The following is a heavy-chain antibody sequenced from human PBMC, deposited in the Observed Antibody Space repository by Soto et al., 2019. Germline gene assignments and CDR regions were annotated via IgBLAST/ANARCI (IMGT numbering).Heavy chain of an antibody. J-gene: IGHJ4*02. V-gene: IGHV3-23*01. Sequence: EVQLLESGGGLVQPGGYLRLSCAASGYIFSNYAMSWVRQAPGKGLEWVSAISGSGVDTYYADSVKGRFTFSRDNSRSTLYLQMNSLRAEDTGIYYCAKDLGMGRGSCFDYWGQGTVVTVSS. CDR2: ISGSGVDT. D-gene: IGHD2-15*01. CDR1: GYIFSNYA. CDR3: AKDLGMGRGSCFDY.